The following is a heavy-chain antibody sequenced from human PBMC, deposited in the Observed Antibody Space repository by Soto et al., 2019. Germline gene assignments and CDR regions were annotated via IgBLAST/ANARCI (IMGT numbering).Heavy chain of an antibody. Sequence: EVQLLESGGGLVQPGGSLRLSCAVSGFTFSNYVMNWVRQAPGKGLEWVSGISGSGGDTYYADSVKGRFTISRDNSKNTLSLQRNSLRAEDTAGYYCAKGYYDSPGYLTHLVGDHWGQGTLVTVSS. CDR2: ISGSGGDT. D-gene: IGHD3-22*01. J-gene: IGHJ4*02. CDR3: AKGYYDSPGYLTHLVGDH. V-gene: IGHV3-23*01. CDR1: GFTFSNYV.